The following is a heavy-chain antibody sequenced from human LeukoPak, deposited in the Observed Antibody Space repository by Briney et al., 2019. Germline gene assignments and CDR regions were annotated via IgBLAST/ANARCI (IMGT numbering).Heavy chain of an antibody. J-gene: IGHJ3*02. V-gene: IGHV3-7*01. Sequence: PGRSLRLSCAASGFTFSNYWMTWVRQVPGKGLEWVASIKEDGSDRYNVDSVKGRFTISRDNAKNSLSLQMSSLRAEDTAVYYCASTLTFDNWGLGILVTVSS. CDR2: IKEDGSDR. CDR3: ASTLTFDN. CDR1: GFTFSNYW.